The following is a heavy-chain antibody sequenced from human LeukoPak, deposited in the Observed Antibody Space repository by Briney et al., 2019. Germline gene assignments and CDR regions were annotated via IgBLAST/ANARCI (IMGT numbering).Heavy chain of an antibody. D-gene: IGHD3-22*01. CDR1: GFTFSSYW. J-gene: IGHJ1*01. CDR3: ARAPSEIGGYYPEYFRH. Sequence: GGSLRLSCAASGFTFSSYWMHWVRQAPAKGLVWVCRIKSDGSTNYADSVEGRFTISRDNAKNTVSLQMNSLRAEDTGVYYCARAPSEIGGYYPEYFRHWGQGTLVTVSS. V-gene: IGHV3-74*01. CDR2: IKSDGST.